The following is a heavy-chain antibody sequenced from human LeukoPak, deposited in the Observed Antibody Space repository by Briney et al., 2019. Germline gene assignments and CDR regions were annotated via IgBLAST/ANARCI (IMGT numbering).Heavy chain of an antibody. CDR2: IRYNGNNQ. V-gene: IGHV3-30*02. Sequence: GGSLRLSCAASGFTFNNYGMHWVRQAPGKGLEWVAFIRYNGNNQYYADFVKGRFTISRDNSKNTLYLQMNSLKGDDTAVYYCASRLRWEIDYWGQGTLVTVSS. D-gene: IGHD4-23*01. CDR1: GFTFNNYG. J-gene: IGHJ4*02. CDR3: ASRLRWEIDY.